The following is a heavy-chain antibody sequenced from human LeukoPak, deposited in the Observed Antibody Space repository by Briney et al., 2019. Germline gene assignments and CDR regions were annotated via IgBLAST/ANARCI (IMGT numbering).Heavy chain of an antibody. Sequence: GGSLRLSCAASGFTFSSYAMSWVRQAPGKGREWDSAISGSGGSTYYADSVKGRFTISRDNSKNTLYLQMNSLRAEDTAVYYCAKTLWDATQYYFDYWGQGTLVTVSS. V-gene: IGHV3-23*01. J-gene: IGHJ4*02. CDR1: GFTFSSYA. CDR3: AKTLWDATQYYFDY. CDR2: ISGSGGST. D-gene: IGHD1-26*01.